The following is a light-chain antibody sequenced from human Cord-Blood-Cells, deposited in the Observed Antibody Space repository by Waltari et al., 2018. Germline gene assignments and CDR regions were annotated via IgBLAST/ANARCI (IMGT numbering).Light chain of an antibody. V-gene: IGKV3-20*01. J-gene: IGKJ3*01. CDR3: QPYGSSPLT. Sequence: EIVLTQSPGTLSLSPGERANISCRASQSVSSSYLAWYQQKPGQAPRLLYYGASSRATGSPDRFSDSGSGTDFTLTISRLEPEDFAVYYCQPYGSSPLTFGPGTKVDIK. CDR1: QSVSSSY. CDR2: GAS.